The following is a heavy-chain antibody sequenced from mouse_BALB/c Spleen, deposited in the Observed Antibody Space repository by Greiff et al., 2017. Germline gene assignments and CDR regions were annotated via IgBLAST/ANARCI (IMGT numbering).Heavy chain of an antibody. J-gene: IGHJ2*01. CDR3: ARQRDYYGSRRGYFDY. CDR1: GFTFSSYT. Sequence: EVKLVESGGGLVQPGGSLKLSCAASGFTFSSYTMSWVRQTPEKRLEWVAYISNGGGSTYYPDTVKGRFTISRDNAKNTLYLQMSSLKSEDTAMYYCARQRDYYGSRRGYFDYWGQGTTRTVSS. CDR2: ISNGGGST. D-gene: IGHD1-1*01. V-gene: IGHV5-12-2*01.